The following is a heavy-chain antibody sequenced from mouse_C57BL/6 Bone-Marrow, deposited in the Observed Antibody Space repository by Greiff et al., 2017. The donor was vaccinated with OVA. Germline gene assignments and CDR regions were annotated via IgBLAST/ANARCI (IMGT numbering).Heavy chain of an antibody. Sequence: QVQLQQPGAELVRPGTSVKLSCKASGYTYTSYWMHWVKQRPGQGLEWIGVLDPSDSYTNYNQKFKGKATLTVDTSSSTAYMQLSSLTAEDSAVYYCAISTYYSNYEFAYWGQGTLVTVSA. V-gene: IGHV1-59*01. D-gene: IGHD2-5*01. J-gene: IGHJ3*01. CDR2: LDPSDSYT. CDR1: GYTYTSYW. CDR3: AISTYYSNYEFAY.